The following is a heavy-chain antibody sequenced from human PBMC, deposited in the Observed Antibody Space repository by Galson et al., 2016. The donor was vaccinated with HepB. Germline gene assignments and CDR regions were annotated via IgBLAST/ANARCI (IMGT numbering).Heavy chain of an antibody. V-gene: IGHV4-61*01. J-gene: IGHJ4*02. CDR2: LYNSGST. Sequence: SETLSLTCTVSGGSVSSDIYYWSWIRQPPGKGLEWIGYLYNSGSTSYSPSLKSRVTISVDTSKNQFSLQLNSVTAADTAVYYCARDGPIAARLALSWGQGTLVTVSS. CDR1: GGSVSSDIYY. D-gene: IGHD6-6*01. CDR3: ARDGPIAARLALS.